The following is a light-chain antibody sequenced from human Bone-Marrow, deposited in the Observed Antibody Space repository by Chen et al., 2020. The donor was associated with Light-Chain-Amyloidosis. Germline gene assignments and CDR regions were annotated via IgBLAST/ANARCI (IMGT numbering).Light chain of an antibody. CDR2: AAS. CDR3: QHCYSTPRT. J-gene: IGKJ4*01. CDR1: QNIGNY. Sequence: DIQMTQSPSSLSASVGDKVTITCRASQNIGNYLNWYQQKPGKAPKFLISAASSLQSGVPSRFSGSRSGTDFTLTISSLEPEDFATYFCQHCYSTPRTFGGGTKVEIK. V-gene: IGKV1-39*01.